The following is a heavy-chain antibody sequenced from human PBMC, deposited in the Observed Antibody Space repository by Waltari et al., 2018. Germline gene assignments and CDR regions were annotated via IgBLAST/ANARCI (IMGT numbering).Heavy chain of an antibody. Sequence: EVQLVESGGDLVQPAGSLRLACPASGFNFSSSWMHWVRQTPGKRLEWVSRINSGSSTTDFADSVKGRFTISRDNAKNMLYLQVNGLSVEDTAVYYCAREITMEGAFDLWGQGTMVTVSS. V-gene: IGHV3-74*01. CDR3: AREITMEGAFDL. J-gene: IGHJ3*01. CDR1: GFNFSSSW. D-gene: IGHD3-10*01. CDR2: INSGSSTT.